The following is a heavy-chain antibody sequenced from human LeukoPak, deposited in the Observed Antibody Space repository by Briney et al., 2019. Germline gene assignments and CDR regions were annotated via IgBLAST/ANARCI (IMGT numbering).Heavy chain of an antibody. Sequence: PGGSLRLSCAASGFTFSHYGMTWVRQAPGKGLEWVSAISGSGGSTYYAGSVKGRFTISRDNSKNTLYLQMNSLRADDTAVYYCARDFYDSSGYNRFYYWGQGTLVTVSS. CDR3: ARDFYDSSGYNRFYY. CDR2: ISGSGGST. D-gene: IGHD3-22*01. J-gene: IGHJ4*02. V-gene: IGHV3-23*01. CDR1: GFTFSHYG.